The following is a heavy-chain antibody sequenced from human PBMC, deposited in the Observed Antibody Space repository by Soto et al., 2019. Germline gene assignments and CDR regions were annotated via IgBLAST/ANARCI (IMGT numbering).Heavy chain of an antibody. CDR2: MNPNSGNT. J-gene: IGHJ6*03. Sequence: QVQLVQSGAEVKKPGASVKVSCKASGYTFTSYDINWVRQTTGQGLEWTGWMNPNSGNTGYAQKFQCRVTMTRNTSISTAYMELSSLRSEDTALYYCARLDGGDYPDYYYYMDVWGKGTTVTVSS. CDR3: ARLDGGDYPDYYYYMDV. V-gene: IGHV1-8*01. CDR1: GYTFTSYD. D-gene: IGHD3-16*01.